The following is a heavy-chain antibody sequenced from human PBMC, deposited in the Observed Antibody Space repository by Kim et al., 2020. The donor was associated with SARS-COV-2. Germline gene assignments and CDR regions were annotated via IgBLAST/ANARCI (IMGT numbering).Heavy chain of an antibody. J-gene: IGHJ5*02. CDR3: ARGRYSSSGYGDHSWFDP. Sequence: LKSRVTISEDTSKNQFSLERSSVTAADTAVYYCARGRYSSSGYGDHSWFDPWGQGTLVTVSS. D-gene: IGHD6-13*01. V-gene: IGHV4-34*01.